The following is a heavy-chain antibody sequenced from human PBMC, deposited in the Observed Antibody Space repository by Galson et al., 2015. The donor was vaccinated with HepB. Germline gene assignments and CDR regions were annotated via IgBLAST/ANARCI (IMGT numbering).Heavy chain of an antibody. V-gene: IGHV3-30*04. CDR2: ISYDGSNK. CDR3: ARGRRVVVITIAFDY. Sequence: SLRLSCAASGFTFSSYAMHWVRQAPGKGLEWVAVISYDGSNKYYADSVKGRFTISRDNSKNTLYLQMNSLRAEDTAVYYCARGRRVVVITIAFDYWGQGTLVTVSS. J-gene: IGHJ4*02. D-gene: IGHD3-22*01. CDR1: GFTFSSYA.